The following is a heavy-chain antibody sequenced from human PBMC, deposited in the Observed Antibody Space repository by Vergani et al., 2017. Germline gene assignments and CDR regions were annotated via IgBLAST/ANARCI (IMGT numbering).Heavy chain of an antibody. V-gene: IGHV1-69*01. CDR3: ARVGEVLPSALSPPSFYYMDV. J-gene: IGHJ6*03. Sequence: QVQLVQSGAEVKKPGSSVKVSCKASGGTFSSYAISWVRQAPGQGLEWMGGIIPIFGTANYAQKFQGRVTITADESTSTAYMELSSLRSEDTAVYYCARVGEVLPSALSPPSFYYMDVWGKGSTVTVYS. CDR2: IIPIFGTA. CDR1: GGTFSSYA. D-gene: IGHD2-2*01.